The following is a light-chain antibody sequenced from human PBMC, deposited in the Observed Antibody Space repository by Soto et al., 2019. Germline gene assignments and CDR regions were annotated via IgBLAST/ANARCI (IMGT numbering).Light chain of an antibody. CDR1: SSDVGGYNY. CDR2: DVT. CDR3: GSYTRSSTLV. V-gene: IGLV2-14*01. Sequence: QSALTQPASVSGSPGQSITISCTGTSSDVGGYNYVSWYRQHPGKAPKLIIYDVTNRPSGVSNRFSGTKSGNTASLTISGVQAEDEAVYFCGSYTRSSTLVFGGGTQLTVL. J-gene: IGLJ2*01.